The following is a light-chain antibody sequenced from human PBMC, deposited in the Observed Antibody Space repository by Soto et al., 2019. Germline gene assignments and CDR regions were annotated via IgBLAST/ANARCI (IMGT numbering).Light chain of an antibody. CDR3: QQSYTTPRT. J-gene: IGKJ2*01. CDR2: AAS. CDR1: QSISSF. V-gene: IGKV1-39*01. Sequence: DIQMTQSPSSLSASVGDRVTIACRASQSISSFLSWYQQKPGKAPKLLIYAASSLQSGVPSRFSGSRSGTDFNLNISSLQPEDFATYYCQQSYTTPRTFGQGTKLEIK.